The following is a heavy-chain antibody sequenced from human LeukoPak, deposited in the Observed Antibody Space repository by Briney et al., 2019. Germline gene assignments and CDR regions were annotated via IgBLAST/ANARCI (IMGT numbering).Heavy chain of an antibody. CDR2: IHNNGNT. CDR1: GGSVSSDY. Sequence: PSETLSLTCTVSGGSVSSDYWNWIRQPPEKGLEWIGYIHNNGNTNDNPSLKSRVTISMDASKNQFSLRLSSVTAADTALYYCARRSTYGFFDYWGQGTLVTVSS. D-gene: IGHD4-17*01. J-gene: IGHJ4*02. V-gene: IGHV4-59*08. CDR3: ARRSTYGFFDY.